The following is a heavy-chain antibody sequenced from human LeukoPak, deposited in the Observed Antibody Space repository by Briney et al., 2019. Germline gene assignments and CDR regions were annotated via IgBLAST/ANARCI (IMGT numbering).Heavy chain of an antibody. J-gene: IGHJ5*02. Sequence: PGGSLRLSCAASGFTFSSYEMNWVRQAPGKGLEWVSYISSSGSTIYYADSVKGRFTISRDNAKNSLYLQMNSLRAEDTAVYYCARDGHSSSWYRVWFDPWGQGTLVTVSS. CDR2: ISSSGSTI. CDR1: GFTFSSYE. CDR3: ARDGHSSSWYRVWFDP. V-gene: IGHV3-48*03. D-gene: IGHD6-13*01.